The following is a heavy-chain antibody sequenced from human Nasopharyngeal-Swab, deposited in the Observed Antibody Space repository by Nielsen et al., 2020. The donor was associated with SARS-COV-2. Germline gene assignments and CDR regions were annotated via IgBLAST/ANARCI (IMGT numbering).Heavy chain of an antibody. J-gene: IGHJ4*02. V-gene: IGHV4-31*03. CDR1: GGSVSSGSYY. CDR3: ARDPIAARTPDY. D-gene: IGHD6-13*01. Sequence: SETLSLTCTVSGGSVSSGSYYWSWIRQHPGKGLEWIGYIYYSGSTYYNPSLKSRVTISVDTSKNQFSLKLSSVTAADTAVYYCARDPIAARTPDYWGQGTLVTVSS. CDR2: IYYSGST.